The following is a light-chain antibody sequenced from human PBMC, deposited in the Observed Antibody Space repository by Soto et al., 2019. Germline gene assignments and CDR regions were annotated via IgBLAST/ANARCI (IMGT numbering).Light chain of an antibody. J-gene: IGKJ4*01. Sequence: EIVMTQSPATLSVSPGERATLSCRASQSVSSNLAWYQQKPGQAPRLLIYGASTRATGIPARFSGSGSGTEFTLTISRLQSEYFAVYYCQQYNNWPPLTFGGGTKVEIK. CDR1: QSVSSN. CDR3: QQYNNWPPLT. CDR2: GAS. V-gene: IGKV3-15*01.